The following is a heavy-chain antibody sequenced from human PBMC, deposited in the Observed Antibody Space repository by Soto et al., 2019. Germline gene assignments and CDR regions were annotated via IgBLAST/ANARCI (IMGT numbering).Heavy chain of an antibody. D-gene: IGHD6-13*01. CDR1: GGSFRTYT. Sequence: QVQLVQSGVEVKKPGSSVKVSCKASGGSFRTYTVFWVRQAPGQGLEWMGRIIPMFEIANYAQRFQGRVTFNADKATGTVCMYMIRLTSDDTAIYFFTLGSWSAEVFDIWGQGTLVTVSP. CDR3: TLGSWSAEVFDI. V-gene: IGHV1-69*02. CDR2: IIPMFEIA. J-gene: IGHJ3*02.